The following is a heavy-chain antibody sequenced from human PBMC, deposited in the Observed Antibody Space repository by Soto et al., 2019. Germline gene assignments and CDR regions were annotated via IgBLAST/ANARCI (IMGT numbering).Heavy chain of an antibody. CDR3: ASDYGSGSYYDVDY. D-gene: IGHD3-10*01. Sequence: QVQLVQSGAEVKKPGSSVKVSCKASGGTFSSYTISWVRQAPGQGLEWMGRIIPILGIANYAQKFQCRVTISADKSTSTAYMELSSLRSEDTAVYYCASDYGSGSYYDVDYWGQGTLVTVSS. CDR2: IIPILGIA. J-gene: IGHJ4*02. CDR1: GGTFSSYT. V-gene: IGHV1-69*02.